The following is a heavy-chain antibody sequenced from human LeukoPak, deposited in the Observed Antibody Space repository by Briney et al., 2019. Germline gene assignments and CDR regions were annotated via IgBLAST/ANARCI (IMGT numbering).Heavy chain of an antibody. CDR2: IYSGGTT. CDR1: GFTVSTNY. J-gene: IGHJ4*02. D-gene: IGHD2-2*02. CDR3: AKGGLGTAAVLDC. V-gene: IGHV3-66*02. Sequence: GGSLRLSCAASGFTVSTNYISWVRQAPGKGLEWASVIYSGGTTHYTGSVKGRFTVSRDNSENTVYLQMNSLRPEDTARYYCAKGGLGTAAVLDCWGQGTLVTVSS.